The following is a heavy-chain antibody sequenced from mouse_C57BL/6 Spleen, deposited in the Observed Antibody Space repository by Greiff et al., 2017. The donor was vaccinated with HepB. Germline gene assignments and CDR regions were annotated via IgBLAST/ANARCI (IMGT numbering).Heavy chain of an antibody. D-gene: IGHD4-1*01. CDR2: IDPSDSYT. V-gene: IGHV1-69*01. CDR1: GYTFTSYW. Sequence: QVQLQQPGAELVMPGASVKLSCKASGYTFTSYWMHWVKQRPGQGLEWIGEIDPSDSYTNYNQKFKGKSTLTVDKSSSTAYMQLSSLTSEDSAVYYCARGNWSYFDYWGQGTTLTVSS. J-gene: IGHJ2*01. CDR3: ARGNWSYFDY.